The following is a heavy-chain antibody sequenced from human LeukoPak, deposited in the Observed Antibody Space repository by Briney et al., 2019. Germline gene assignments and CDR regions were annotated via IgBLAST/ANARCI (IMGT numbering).Heavy chain of an antibody. CDR3: APAGNYYYGSGSPNWFDP. D-gene: IGHD3-10*01. J-gene: IGHJ5*02. CDR1: GFTFSSYS. Sequence: PGGSLRLSCAASGFTFSSYSMNWVRQAPGKGLEWVSSISSSSSYIYYADSVKGRFTISRDNAKNSLYLQMNSLRAEDTAVYYCAPAGNYYYGSGSPNWFDPWGQGTLVTVSS. CDR2: ISSSSSYI. V-gene: IGHV3-21*01.